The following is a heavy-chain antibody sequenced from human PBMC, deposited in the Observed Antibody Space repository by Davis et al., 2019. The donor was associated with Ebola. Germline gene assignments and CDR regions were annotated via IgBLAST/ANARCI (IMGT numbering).Heavy chain of an antibody. CDR2: IIPIFGTA. J-gene: IGHJ3*02. CDR3: ARDRISYGDYGSAFDI. D-gene: IGHD4-17*01. Sequence: SVKVSCKASGGTFSSYAISWVRQAPGQGFEWMGGIIPIFGTANYAQKFQGRVTITADESTSTAYMELSSLRSEDTAVYYCARDRISYGDYGSAFDIWGQGTMVTVSS. CDR1: GGTFSSYA. V-gene: IGHV1-69*13.